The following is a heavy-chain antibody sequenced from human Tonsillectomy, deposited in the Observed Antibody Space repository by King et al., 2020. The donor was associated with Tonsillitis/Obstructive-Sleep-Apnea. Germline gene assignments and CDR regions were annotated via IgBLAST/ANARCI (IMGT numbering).Heavy chain of an antibody. CDR1: GGSISSGGYY. CDR2: IYYIGST. Sequence: QLQESGPGLVKPSQTLSLTCTVSGGSISSGGYYWSLIRQHPGKGLEWIGYIYYIGSTYSNPSLKSWVTISVDTSKNQLSLTLSSVTAADTAVYYCAREGRYYYDSSGYYQYYFDYWGQGTLVTVSS. D-gene: IGHD3-22*01. CDR3: AREGRYYYDSSGYYQYYFDY. J-gene: IGHJ4*02. V-gene: IGHV4-31*03.